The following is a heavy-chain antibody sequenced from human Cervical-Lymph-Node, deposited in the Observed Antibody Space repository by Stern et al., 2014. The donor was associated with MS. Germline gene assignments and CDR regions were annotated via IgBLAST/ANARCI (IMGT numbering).Heavy chain of an antibody. CDR1: GFTFSNFA. CDR2: RGTDGGT. D-gene: IGHD1-1*01. J-gene: IGHJ4*02. Sequence: EVQLVQSGGGLVQPGGSLRLSCAGSGFTFSNFAMTWIRQAPGKGLAWVSGRGTDGGTPFAESVRGRFSISRDNSKNTLYLQMEGLRVEDTAVYYCGKDLHYWSADSWGQGTLVTVSS. CDR3: GKDLHYWSADS. V-gene: IGHV3-23*04.